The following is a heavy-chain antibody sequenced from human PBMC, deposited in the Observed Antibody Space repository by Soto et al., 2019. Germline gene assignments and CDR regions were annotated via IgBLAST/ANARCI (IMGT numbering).Heavy chain of an antibody. CDR3: ARDHNYGGSGIYYYGMDV. J-gene: IGHJ6*02. CDR1: GGTFSSYA. Sequence: SVKVSCKASGGTFSSYAISWVRQAPGQGLEWMGGIIPIFGTANYAQKFQGRVTITADESTSTAYMELSSLRSEDTAVYYCARDHNYGGSGIYYYGMDVWGQGATVTVSS. V-gene: IGHV1-69*13. D-gene: IGHD4-17*01. CDR2: IIPIFGTA.